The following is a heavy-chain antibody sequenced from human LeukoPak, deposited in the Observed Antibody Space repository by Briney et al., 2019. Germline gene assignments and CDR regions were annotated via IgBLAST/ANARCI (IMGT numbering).Heavy chain of an antibody. Sequence: SETLSLTCTVSGGSISSGGYYWSWIRQHPGKGLEWVGYIYYSGSTYYNPSLKSRVTISVDTSKNQFSLKLSSVTAADTAVYYCARAPTRDSSGYYLDAFDIWGQGTMVTVSS. CDR2: IYYSGST. J-gene: IGHJ3*02. D-gene: IGHD3-22*01. CDR3: ARAPTRDSSGYYLDAFDI. V-gene: IGHV4-31*03. CDR1: GGSISSGGYY.